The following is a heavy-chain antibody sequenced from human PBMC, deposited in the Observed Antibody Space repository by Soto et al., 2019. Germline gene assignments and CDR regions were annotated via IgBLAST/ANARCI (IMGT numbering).Heavy chain of an antibody. CDR1: GGTFSSYT. V-gene: IGHV1-69*04. D-gene: IGHD2-21*02. CDR3: ARDGELSYCGGACSYYTVRDV. Sequence: GASVKVSCKASGGTFSSYTISWVRQAPGQGLEWMGRIIPILGIANYAQKFQGRVTITADKSTSTAYMELSSLRSEDTAVYYCARDGELSYCGGACSYYTVRDVWGQGTTVTVSS. J-gene: IGHJ6*02. CDR2: IIPILGIA.